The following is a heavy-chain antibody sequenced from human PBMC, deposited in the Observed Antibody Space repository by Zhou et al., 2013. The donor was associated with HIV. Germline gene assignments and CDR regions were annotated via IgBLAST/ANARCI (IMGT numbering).Heavy chain of an antibody. CDR3: ARELRMGYCTSASCHDWFDP. CDR2: IYTSGST. V-gene: IGHV4-61*09. D-gene: IGHD2-2*01. CDR1: GGSISSGSYY. J-gene: IGHJ5*02. Sequence: QVQLQESGPGLVKPSQTLSLTCTVSGGSISSGSYYWSWIRQPAGKGLEWIGHIYTSGSTNYNPSLKSRVTISVDTSKNQFSLKLSSVTAADTAVYYCARELRMGYCTSASCHDWFDPWGQGTLVTVSS.